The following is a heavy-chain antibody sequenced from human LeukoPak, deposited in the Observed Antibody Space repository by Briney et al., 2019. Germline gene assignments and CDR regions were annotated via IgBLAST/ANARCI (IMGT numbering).Heavy chain of an antibody. J-gene: IGHJ4*02. Sequence: GGSLRLSCAASGFTFSSYSMNWVRQAPGKGLGWVSYISNSAIYYADSLKGRFTISRDNAKNSLYLQMNSLRDEDTAVYYCARDTDSSFDYWGQGTLVTVSS. CDR3: ARDTDSSFDY. V-gene: IGHV3-48*02. CDR1: GFTFSSYS. D-gene: IGHD2-15*01. CDR2: ISNSAI.